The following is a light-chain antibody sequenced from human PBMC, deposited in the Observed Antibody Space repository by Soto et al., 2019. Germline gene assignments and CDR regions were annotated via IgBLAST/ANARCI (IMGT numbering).Light chain of an antibody. Sequence: QAVLTQPPSASGTPGQRVTISCSGSSSNIGSNTVNWHQQLPGTAPKLLIYSNNQRPSGVPDRFSGSKSGTSASLAISGLQSEDEADYYCAAWDDSLNGFWVFGGGTKVTVL. CDR2: SNN. V-gene: IGLV1-44*01. J-gene: IGLJ3*02. CDR1: SSNIGSNT. CDR3: AAWDDSLNGFWV.